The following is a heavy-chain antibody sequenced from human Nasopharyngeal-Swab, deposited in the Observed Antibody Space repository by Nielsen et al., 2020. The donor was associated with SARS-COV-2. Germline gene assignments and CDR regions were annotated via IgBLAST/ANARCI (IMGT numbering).Heavy chain of an antibody. V-gene: IGHV3-23*01. CDR2: ISGSGGST. CDR1: GFTFSNYA. D-gene: IGHD2-15*01. CDR3: ASVVAATVAFDI. Sequence: GESLKISCAASGFTFSNYAMSWVRQAPGKGLEWVSAISGSGGSTYYADSVKGRFTISRDNSKNTLYLQVSSLRAEDTAVYYCASVVAATVAFDIWGQGTMVTVSS. J-gene: IGHJ3*02.